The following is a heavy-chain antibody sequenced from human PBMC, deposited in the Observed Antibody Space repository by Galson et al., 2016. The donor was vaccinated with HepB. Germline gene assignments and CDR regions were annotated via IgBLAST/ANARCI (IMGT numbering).Heavy chain of an antibody. D-gene: IGHD3-16*01. CDR3: TTYLVGHGGTGY. CDR2: TYYGRSN. Sequence: SETLSLTCSVSGGSVNSDQYHWSWIRQPPGKGLQWLGNTYYGRSNTYNPSLKSRVTISINTSKNQFSLTLSPVTAADTAVYYCTTYLVGHGGTGYWGKGTLVTVSS. J-gene: IGHJ4*02. CDR1: GGSVNSDQYH. V-gene: IGHV4-61*01.